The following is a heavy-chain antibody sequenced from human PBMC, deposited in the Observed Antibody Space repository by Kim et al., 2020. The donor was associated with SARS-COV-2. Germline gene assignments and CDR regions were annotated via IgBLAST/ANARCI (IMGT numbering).Heavy chain of an antibody. V-gene: IGHV4-31*03. D-gene: IGHD5-12*01. J-gene: IGHJ4*02. CDR2: TYYSGST. CDR3: ARGGGRSGYDSDY. CDR1: GGSISSGGYY. Sequence: SETLSLTCTVSGGSISSGGYYWSWIRQHPGKGLEWIGYTYYSGSTDYNPSLKSRVTISVDTSKNQFSLKLSSVTAADTAVYYCARGGGRSGYDSDYWGQGTLVTVSS.